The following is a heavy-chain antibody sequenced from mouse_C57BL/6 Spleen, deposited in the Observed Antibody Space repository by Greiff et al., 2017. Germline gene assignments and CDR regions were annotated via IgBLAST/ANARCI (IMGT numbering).Heavy chain of an antibody. Sequence: EVQLQQSGAELVRPGASVKLSCTASGFNIKDYYMHWVKQRPEQGLEWIGRIDPEDGATEYAPKFQGKATMTADTSSNTAYLQLSSLTSEDTAVYYCTTSDVGSSYVWLAYWGQGTLVTVSA. CDR3: TTSDVGSSYVWLAY. J-gene: IGHJ3*01. V-gene: IGHV14-1*01. D-gene: IGHD1-1*01. CDR2: IDPEDGAT. CDR1: GFNIKDYY.